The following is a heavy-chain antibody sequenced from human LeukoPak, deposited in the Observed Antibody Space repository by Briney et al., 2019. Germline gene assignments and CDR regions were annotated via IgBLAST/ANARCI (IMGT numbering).Heavy chain of an antibody. D-gene: IGHD3-10*01. J-gene: IGHJ4*02. Sequence: ASVKVSCKASGYTFTCYYMHWVRQAPGQGLEWMGWINPNSGGTNYAQKFQGRVTMTRDTSISTAYTELSRLRSDDTAVYYCARDGLGSGNLRGNYWGQGTLATVSS. CDR2: INPNSGGT. CDR1: GYTFTCYY. CDR3: ARDGLGSGNLRGNY. V-gene: IGHV1-2*02.